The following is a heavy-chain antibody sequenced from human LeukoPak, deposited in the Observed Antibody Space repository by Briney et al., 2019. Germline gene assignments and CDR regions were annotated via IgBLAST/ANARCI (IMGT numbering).Heavy chain of an antibody. CDR1: GGSISSYY. J-gene: IGHJ4*02. V-gene: IGHV4-4*07. Sequence: SETLSLTCTVSGGSISSYYWSWIRQPAGKGLEWIGRIYTSGSTNYNPSLKSRVSISIDTSKNQFSLNLRSVTAADTAVYYCATGDSGSYHDYWGQGTLVTVSS. CDR2: IYTSGST. CDR3: ATGDSGSYHDY. D-gene: IGHD3-10*01.